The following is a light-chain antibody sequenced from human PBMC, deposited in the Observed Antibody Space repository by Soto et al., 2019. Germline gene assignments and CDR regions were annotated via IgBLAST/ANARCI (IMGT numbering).Light chain of an antibody. V-gene: IGKV3-11*01. J-gene: IGKJ1*01. CDR2: DAS. Sequence: EIFLTQSPDTLSLSPGERATLTCRASQSVTNYIAWYHQRPGQPPRLLIYDASNRATGVPARFSGTRSETDFTLTISYVEPADSGLYYCQQRLNWPPGFGQWTKVEIK. CDR3: QQRLNWPPG. CDR1: QSVTNY.